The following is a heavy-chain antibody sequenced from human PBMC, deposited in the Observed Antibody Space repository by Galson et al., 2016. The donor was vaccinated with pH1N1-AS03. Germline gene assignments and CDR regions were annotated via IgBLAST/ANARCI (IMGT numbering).Heavy chain of an antibody. CDR1: GFTFSVYA. D-gene: IGHD3-3*01. Sequence: LRLSCAASGFTFSVYAMHWVRQAPGKGLEWVSGVGGVDGSLWYAESVKGRFTVSRDNSKGTLDLQMNSLRADDTAVYYCARGSGSPHWFDPWGQGTLVTVSS. J-gene: IGHJ5*02. V-gene: IGHV3-23*01. CDR3: ARGSGSPHWFDP. CDR2: VGGVDGSL.